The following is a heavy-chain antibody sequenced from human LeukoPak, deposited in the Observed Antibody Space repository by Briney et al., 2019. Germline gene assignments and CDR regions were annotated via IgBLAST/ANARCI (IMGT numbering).Heavy chain of an antibody. V-gene: IGHV3-23*01. Sequence: GGSLRLSCAASGFTFSSYAMSWVRQAPGKGLEWVSAIGGSGGSTYYADSVKGRFTISRDNSKNTLYLQMNSLRAEDTAVYYCAKVSNYYDSSGYYSNWGQGTLVTVSS. J-gene: IGHJ4*02. CDR3: AKVSNYYDSSGYYSN. D-gene: IGHD3-22*01. CDR1: GFTFSSYA. CDR2: IGGSGGST.